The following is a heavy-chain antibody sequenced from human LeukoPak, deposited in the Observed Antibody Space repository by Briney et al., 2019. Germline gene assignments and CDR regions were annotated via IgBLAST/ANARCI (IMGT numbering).Heavy chain of an antibody. Sequence: ASVKVSCKASGYTFTSYGISWVRQAPGQGLEWMGWISAYNGNTNYAQKLQGRVTMTTDTSTSTAYMELRSLRSDDTAVYYCARCRTSIVVVPAAIPQNFDYWGQGTQVTVSS. V-gene: IGHV1-18*01. CDR2: ISAYNGNT. CDR3: ARCRTSIVVVPAAIPQNFDY. J-gene: IGHJ4*02. D-gene: IGHD2-2*02. CDR1: GYTFTSYG.